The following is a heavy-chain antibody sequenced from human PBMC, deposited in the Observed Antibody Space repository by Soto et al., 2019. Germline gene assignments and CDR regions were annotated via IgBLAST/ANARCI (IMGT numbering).Heavy chain of an antibody. V-gene: IGHV1-46*01. CDR2: INPSGGST. Sequence: ASVKVSCKASGYTFTSYYMHWVRQAPGQGLEWMGIINPSGGSTSYAQKFQGRVTMTRDTSTSTVYMELSSLRSEDTAVYYCARGKRPDYYDSSGYYFLGLHAFDIWRQGTIVTVSS. D-gene: IGHD3-22*01. CDR3: ARGKRPDYYDSSGYYFLGLHAFDI. J-gene: IGHJ3*02. CDR1: GYTFTSYY.